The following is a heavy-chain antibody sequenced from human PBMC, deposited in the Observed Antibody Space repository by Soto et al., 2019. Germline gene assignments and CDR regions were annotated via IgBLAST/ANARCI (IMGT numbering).Heavy chain of an antibody. CDR1: GFTFSSYG. Sequence: GGSLRLSCAASGFTFSSYGMHWVRQAPGKGLEWVAVIWYDGSNKYYADSVKGRFTISRDNSKNTLYLQMNSLRAEDTAVYYCARVARPYSSSWSPYYYYGMDVWGQGTTVTVSS. CDR2: IWYDGSNK. D-gene: IGHD6-13*01. CDR3: ARVARPYSSSWSPYYYYGMDV. V-gene: IGHV3-33*01. J-gene: IGHJ6*02.